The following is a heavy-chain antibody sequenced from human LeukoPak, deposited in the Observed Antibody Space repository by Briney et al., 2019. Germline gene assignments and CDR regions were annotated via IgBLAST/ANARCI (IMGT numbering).Heavy chain of an antibody. CDR3: AKDPLLPRGHAFDI. Sequence: GGSLRLSCAASGFTFSSYGMHWVRQAPGKGLEWVAFIRYDGSNKYYADSVRGRFTISRDNSKNTLYLQMNSLRAEDTAVYYCAKDPLLPRGHAFDIWGQGTMVTVSS. V-gene: IGHV3-30*02. CDR2: IRYDGSNK. D-gene: IGHD3-22*01. CDR1: GFTFSSYG. J-gene: IGHJ3*02.